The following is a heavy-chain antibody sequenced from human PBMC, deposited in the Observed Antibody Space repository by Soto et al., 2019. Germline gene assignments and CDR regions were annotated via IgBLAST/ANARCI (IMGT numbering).Heavy chain of an antibody. J-gene: IGHJ3*02. CDR1: GFTFSSYS. CDR3: ARNYYCSGSYYIPDAFDI. V-gene: IGHV3-48*02. D-gene: IGHD3-10*01. CDR2: ISSSSSTI. Sequence: GGSLRLSCAASGFTFSSYSMNWVRQAPGKGLEWVSYISSSSSTIYYADSVKGRFTISRDNAKNSLYLQMNSLRDEDTAVYYCARNYYCSGSYYIPDAFDIWGQGTMVSVSS.